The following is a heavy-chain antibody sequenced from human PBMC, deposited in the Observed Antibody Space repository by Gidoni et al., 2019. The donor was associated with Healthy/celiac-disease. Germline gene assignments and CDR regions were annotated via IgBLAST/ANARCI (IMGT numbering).Heavy chain of an antibody. CDR2: FDPEDGET. Sequence: QVQLVQSGAEVKKPGASGKVSCKVAGYTLTELSMHWGRQAPGKGLEWMVGFDPEDGETIYAQKFQGRVTMTEDTSTDTAYMELSSLRSEDTAVYYCATKFGGSGWFFDYWGQGTLVTVSS. CDR3: ATKFGGSGWFFDY. J-gene: IGHJ4*02. D-gene: IGHD6-19*01. V-gene: IGHV1-24*01. CDR1: GYTLTELS.